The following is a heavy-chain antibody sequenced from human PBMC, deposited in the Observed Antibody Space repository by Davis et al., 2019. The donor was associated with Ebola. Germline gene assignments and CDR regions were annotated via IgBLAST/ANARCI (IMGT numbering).Heavy chain of an antibody. V-gene: IGHV3-23*01. Sequence: PAGSLTLSCAASGFTFSSYGMNWVRQAPGKGLEWVSTISCRGGSTHYADSVKGRFTISRDNSKNTLYLQMNSLTAEDTAVYYCASNCYAMDVWGQGTTVTVSS. CDR1: GFTFSSYG. J-gene: IGHJ6*02. CDR2: ISCRGGST. CDR3: ASNCYAMDV.